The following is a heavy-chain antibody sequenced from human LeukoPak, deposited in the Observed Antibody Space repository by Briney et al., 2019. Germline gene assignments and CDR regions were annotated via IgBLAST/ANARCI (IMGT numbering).Heavy chain of an antibody. Sequence: PGGSLRLSCTASGFTFSDYWMTWVRQAPGKGPEWVGRIRSKANSYATAYAASVKGRFTISRDDSKNTAYLQMNSLKTEDTAVYYCTRPGETDDYWGQGTLVTVSS. CDR3: TRPGETDDY. V-gene: IGHV3-73*01. CDR2: IRSKANSYAT. CDR1: GFTFSDYW. D-gene: IGHD3-16*01. J-gene: IGHJ4*02.